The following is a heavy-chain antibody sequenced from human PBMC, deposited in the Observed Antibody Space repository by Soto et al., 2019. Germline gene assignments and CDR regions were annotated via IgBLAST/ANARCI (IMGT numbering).Heavy chain of an antibody. Sequence: GGSLRLSCAASGFTFSNAWMSWVRQAPGKGLEWVGRIKSKTDGGTTDYAAPVKGRFTISRDDSKNTLYLQMNSLKTEDTAVYYCTSFIGGATMVDYWGQGTLVTVSS. D-gene: IGHD1-26*01. CDR1: GFTFSNAW. V-gene: IGHV3-15*01. J-gene: IGHJ4*02. CDR2: IKSKTDGGTT. CDR3: TSFIGGATMVDY.